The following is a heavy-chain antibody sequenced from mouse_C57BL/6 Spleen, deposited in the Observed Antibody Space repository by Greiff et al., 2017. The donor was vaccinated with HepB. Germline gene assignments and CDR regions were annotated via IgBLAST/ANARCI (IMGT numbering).Heavy chain of an antibody. V-gene: IGHV1-81*01. Sequence: VQLVESGAELARPGASVKLSCKASGYTFTSYGISWVKQRTGQGLEWIGEIYPRSGNTYYNEKFKGKATLTADKSSSTAYMELRSLTSEDSAVYFCARDGDYSNYVGYWGQGTTLTVSS. CDR3: ARDGDYSNYVGY. CDR1: GYTFTSYG. D-gene: IGHD2-5*01. CDR2: IYPRSGNT. J-gene: IGHJ2*01.